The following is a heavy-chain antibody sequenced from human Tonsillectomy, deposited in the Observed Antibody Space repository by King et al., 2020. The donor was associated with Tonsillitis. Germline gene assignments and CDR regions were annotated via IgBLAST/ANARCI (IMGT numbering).Heavy chain of an antibody. CDR3: ARDFGHYYDSSGYYYPDAFDI. J-gene: IGHJ3*02. D-gene: IGHD3-22*01. Sequence: VQLVESGGGLVKPGGSLRLSCAASGFTFSDYYMSWIRQAPGKGLEWVSYISSSGSTIYYADSVKGRFTISRDNAKNSLHLQMNSLRAEDTAVYYCARDFGHYYDSSGYYYPDAFDIWGQGTMVTVSS. CDR2: ISSSGSTI. V-gene: IGHV3-11*01. CDR1: GFTFSDYY.